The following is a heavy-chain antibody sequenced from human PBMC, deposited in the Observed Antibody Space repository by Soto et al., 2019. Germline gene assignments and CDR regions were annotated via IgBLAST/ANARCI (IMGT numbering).Heavy chain of an antibody. CDR1: GYTFTGYY. CDR3: ARDWSRYYDNSGLIWFY. D-gene: IGHD3-22*01. Sequence: ASVKVSCKASGYTFTGYYIHWVRQAPGQGLEWMGWINPNSAGASSAPKFEGRLTMARDTSTSTTYMELRSLRLDDTAVYYCARDWSRYYDNSGLIWFYWGQGSLVTVSS. J-gene: IGHJ4*02. V-gene: IGHV1-2*02. CDR2: INPNSAGA.